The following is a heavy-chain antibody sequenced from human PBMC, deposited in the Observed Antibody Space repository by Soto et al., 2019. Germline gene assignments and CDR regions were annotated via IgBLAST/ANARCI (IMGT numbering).Heavy chain of an antibody. V-gene: IGHV2-5*01. CDR2: IYWNDDK. J-gene: IGHJ4*02. CDR3: AHTGGLPCDY. Sequence: QITLKESGPTLVEPTQTLTLTCTYSGFSLRTTGVGVGWIRQPPGKALEWLGLIYWNDDKRYSPSLKNRFTLTSDSSKSQVVLTMTNMDPVDTATYYCAHTGGLPCDYWGQGTLVIVSS. CDR1: GFSLRTTGVG. D-gene: IGHD3-16*01.